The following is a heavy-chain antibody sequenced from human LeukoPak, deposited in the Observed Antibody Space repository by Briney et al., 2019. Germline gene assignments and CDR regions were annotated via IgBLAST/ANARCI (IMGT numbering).Heavy chain of an antibody. CDR1: GYTFTSYD. J-gene: IGHJ4*02. D-gene: IGHD5-18*01. Sequence: ASVKVSCKASGYTFTSYDINWVRQAPGQGLECMGWMNPNSDNTGYAQKFQGRVTMTRNTSISTAYMELSSLRSEDAAVSYCARAGYRYGSFSPFDYWGQGTLVTVSS. CDR3: ARAGYRYGSFSPFDY. V-gene: IGHV1-8*01. CDR2: MNPNSDNT.